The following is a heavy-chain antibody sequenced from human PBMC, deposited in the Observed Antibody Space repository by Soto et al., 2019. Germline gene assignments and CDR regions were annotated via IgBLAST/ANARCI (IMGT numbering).Heavy chain of an antibody. V-gene: IGHV3-9*01. J-gene: IGHJ4*02. Sequence: EVQLVESGGGLVQPGRSLRLSCAASGFTFDDYAMHWVRQAPGKGLEWVSGISWNSGSIGYADSVKGRFTISRDNAKNSLYLQMNSLRAEDTALYYCAKDTAAAGIIDYWGQGTLVTVSS. CDR1: GFTFDDYA. CDR2: ISWNSGSI. CDR3: AKDTAAAGIIDY. D-gene: IGHD6-13*01.